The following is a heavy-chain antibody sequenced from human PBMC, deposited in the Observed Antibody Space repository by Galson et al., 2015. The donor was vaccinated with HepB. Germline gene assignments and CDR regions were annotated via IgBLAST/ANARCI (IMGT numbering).Heavy chain of an antibody. D-gene: IGHD3-22*01. CDR2: ISYDGSNE. CDR1: GFTFSSYA. V-gene: IGHV3-30-3*01. J-gene: IGHJ4*02. CDR3: ARVRDSSGYYLEPFDY. Sequence: SLRLSCAASGFTFSSYAMHWVRQAPGKGLEWVAVISYDGSNEYYADSVKGQFTISRDNSKNTLYLQMNSLRAEDTAVYYCARVRDSSGYYLEPFDYWGQGTLVTVSS.